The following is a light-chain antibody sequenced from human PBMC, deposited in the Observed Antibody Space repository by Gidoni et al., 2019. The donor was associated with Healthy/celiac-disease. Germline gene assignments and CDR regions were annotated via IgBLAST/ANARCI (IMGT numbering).Light chain of an antibody. J-gene: IGLJ2*01. CDR2: EGS. Sequence: QSALTQPASVSGSPGPSVTISCTGTSSDVGSYHLVSWYQQRPGKAPKLMIYEGSKRPPGVSNRFSGSKSGNTASLTIAGLQAEDEADYYCCSYAGSVVFGGGTKLTVL. CDR3: CSYAGSVV. CDR1: SSDVGSYHL. V-gene: IGLV2-23*01.